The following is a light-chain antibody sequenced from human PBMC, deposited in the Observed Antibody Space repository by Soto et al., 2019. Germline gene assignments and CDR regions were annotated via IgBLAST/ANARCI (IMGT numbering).Light chain of an antibody. CDR2: GAS. CDR1: QSVSNSY. V-gene: IGKV3-20*01. CDR3: QQYGRSPPIT. Sequence: EMVLTQSPGTLSLSPGERATLSCRASQSVSNSYLAWYQQKPGQAPRLLIYGASSRATGIPDRFSGSGSGTDFTLTIKRLEPEDFAVYYCQQYGRSPPITFGQGTRLEIK. J-gene: IGKJ5*01.